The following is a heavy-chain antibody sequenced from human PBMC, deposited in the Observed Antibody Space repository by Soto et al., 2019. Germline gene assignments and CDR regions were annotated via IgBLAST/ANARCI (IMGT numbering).Heavy chain of an antibody. Sequence: GGSLRLSCAASGFTFSSSAMHWVRQASGTGLEWVAVISYDGRNKYYADSVKGRFTISRDNSKTTLYLQMNSLRAEDTAVYYCARDPGGYDCYFDYWGQGTLVTVSS. CDR2: ISYDGRNK. CDR1: GFTFSSSA. CDR3: ARDPGGYDCYFDY. J-gene: IGHJ4*02. D-gene: IGHD5-12*01. V-gene: IGHV3-30-3*01.